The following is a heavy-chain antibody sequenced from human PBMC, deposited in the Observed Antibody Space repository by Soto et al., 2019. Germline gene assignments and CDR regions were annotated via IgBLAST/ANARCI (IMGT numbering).Heavy chain of an antibody. D-gene: IGHD3-16*01. CDR2: VIPLFDTA. J-gene: IGHJ6*02. CDR3: ATGGHNDGYNFYHGMDV. CDR1: GGIFTNNA. V-gene: IGHV1-69*01. Sequence: QVQVVQSGAEVKTPGSSVKVSCKVSGGIFTNNAISWVRQAPGQGLEWLGGVIPLFDTAYYAQIFRGRLRISADGATTPAYMELSGLTSAAPAVYFCATGGHNDGYNFYHGMDVWGQGTTVTIS.